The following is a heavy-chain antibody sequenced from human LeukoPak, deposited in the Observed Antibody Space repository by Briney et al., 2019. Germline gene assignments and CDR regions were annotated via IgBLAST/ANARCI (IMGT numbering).Heavy chain of an antibody. D-gene: IGHD6-13*01. CDR2: INAGNGNT. J-gene: IGHJ4*02. CDR1: GYTFTSYA. Sequence: ASVKVSCKASGYTFTSYAMHWARQAPGQRLEWMGWINAGNGNTKYSQKFQGRVTITRDTSASTAYMELSSLRSEDTAVYYCARESSWLKWLGYWGQGTLVTVSS. V-gene: IGHV1-3*01. CDR3: ARESSWLKWLGY.